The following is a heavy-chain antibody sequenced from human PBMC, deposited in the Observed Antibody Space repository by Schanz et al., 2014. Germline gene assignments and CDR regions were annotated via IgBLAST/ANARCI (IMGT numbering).Heavy chain of an antibody. D-gene: IGHD3-10*01. CDR3: ARGHYGLDV. Sequence: VQLVESGGGVVRPGRSLRLSCAASGFTFNNYGMHWVRQAPGKGLEWVANIKQDGIEKYYVDSVKGRFTISRDNAKNSLYLQMNSLTADDTAVYYCARGHYGLDVWGPGTSVTVSS. CDR2: IKQDGIEK. V-gene: IGHV3-7*01. J-gene: IGHJ6*02. CDR1: GFTFNNYG.